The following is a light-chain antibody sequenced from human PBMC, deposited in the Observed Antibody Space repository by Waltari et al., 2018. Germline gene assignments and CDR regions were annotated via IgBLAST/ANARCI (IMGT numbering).Light chain of an antibody. J-gene: IGKJ5*01. CDR3: QQLNSDPVT. CDR2: AAS. Sequence: DIQLTQSPSFLSASVEDSVTITCRASQGISSYLALYQQKPGKAPNRLIYAASTLQSGVPSRSSGSGSGTEFTLTISSLQPEDFATYYCQQLNSDPVTFGQGTRLGI. V-gene: IGKV1-9*01. CDR1: QGISSY.